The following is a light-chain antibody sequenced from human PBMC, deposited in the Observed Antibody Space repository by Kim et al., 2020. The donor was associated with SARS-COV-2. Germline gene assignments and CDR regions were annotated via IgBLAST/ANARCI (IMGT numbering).Light chain of an antibody. CDR3: NSRDSSTNHVI. V-gene: IGLV3-19*01. J-gene: IGLJ2*01. Sequence: AMEQTVMVTCQGDSLRTYHANWYQQRPGQAPLLVIYDTSKRPSMIPDRFSGSSSGNTASLTITGAQAEDEADYYCNSRDSSTNHVIFGGGTQLTVL. CDR1: SLRTYH. CDR2: DTS.